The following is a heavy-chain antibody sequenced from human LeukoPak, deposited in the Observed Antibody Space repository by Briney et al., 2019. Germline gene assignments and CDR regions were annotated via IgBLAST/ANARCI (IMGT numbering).Heavy chain of an antibody. J-gene: IGHJ5*02. CDR1: GGSISSGGYY. Sequence: SQTLSLTCTVSGGSISSGGYYWSWIRQHQGKGLEWIGYIYYSGSTYYNPSLKSRVTISVDTSKNQFSLKLSSVTAADTAVYYCARGKGYCSSTSCSNNWFDPWGQGTLVTVSS. D-gene: IGHD2-2*01. CDR2: IYYSGST. CDR3: ARGKGYCSSTSCSNNWFDP. V-gene: IGHV4-31*03.